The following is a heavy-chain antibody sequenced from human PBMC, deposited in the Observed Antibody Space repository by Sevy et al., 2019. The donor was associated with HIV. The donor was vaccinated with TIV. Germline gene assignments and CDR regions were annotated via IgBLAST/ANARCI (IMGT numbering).Heavy chain of an antibody. V-gene: IGHV3-49*03. Sequence: GGSLRLSCTTSGFTFDDYAMSWFRQAPGKGLEWVAFITRNSYEAYGGTTDYAASVKGRFIISRDDSKSVAYLQMNSLKTEDTAVYYCTRGLATADTPEYYFDYWRQGTLATVSS. CDR2: ITRNSYEAYGGTT. CDR1: GFTFDDYA. D-gene: IGHD5-12*01. CDR3: TRGLATADTPEYYFDY. J-gene: IGHJ4*02.